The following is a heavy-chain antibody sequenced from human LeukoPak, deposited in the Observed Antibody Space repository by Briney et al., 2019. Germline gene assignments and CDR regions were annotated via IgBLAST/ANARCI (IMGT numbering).Heavy chain of an antibody. V-gene: IGHV4-39*01. J-gene: IGHJ4*02. CDR3: ARATVAGTFDY. CDR1: GGSIANSRYY. CDR2: VYYSGGT. D-gene: IGHD6-19*01. Sequence: PSETLSLTCTVSGGSIANSRYYWGWIRQTPRKGLEWIASVYYSGGTYYNPSLKSRVTISRDTSKDQFSLKLTSVTAADTAVYYCARATVAGTFDYWGQGTLVTVSS.